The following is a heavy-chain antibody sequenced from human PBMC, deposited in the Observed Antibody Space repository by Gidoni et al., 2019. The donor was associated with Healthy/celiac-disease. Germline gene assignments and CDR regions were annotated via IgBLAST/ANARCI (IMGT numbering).Heavy chain of an antibody. V-gene: IGHV1-69*08. CDR3: ARDPRYFEDAFDI. Sequence: QVQLVQSGAEVKKPGSSVKVSCKASGGTFSSYTISWVRQAPGQGLEWMGRIIPILGIANYAQKFQGRVKITAEKSTSTAYMELSSLRYEDTAVYYCARDPRYFEDAFDIWGQGTMVTVSS. CDR1: GGTFSSYT. CDR2: IIPILGIA. J-gene: IGHJ3*02. D-gene: IGHD3-9*01.